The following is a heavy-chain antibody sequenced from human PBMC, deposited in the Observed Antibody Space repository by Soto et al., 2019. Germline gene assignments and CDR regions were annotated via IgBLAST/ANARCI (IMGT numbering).Heavy chain of an antibody. CDR1: GLSLVTFA. Sequence: PGASLRLSCAGTGLSLVTFALTWVHQHTGKGLEWVSGISGGGGSTHHADSVKGRFSISRDNSTNTLYLQMSSLRAEDTAVYYCVKGGWCRQSSSDVFDYWGQGTVDTVSS. CDR2: ISGGGGST. D-gene: IGHD2-8*01. V-gene: IGHV3-23*01. CDR3: VKGGWCRQSSSDVFDY. J-gene: IGHJ4*02.